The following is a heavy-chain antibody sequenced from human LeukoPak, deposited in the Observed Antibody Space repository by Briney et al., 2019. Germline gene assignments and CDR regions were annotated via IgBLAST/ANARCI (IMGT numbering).Heavy chain of an antibody. CDR1: GFTFSSYA. V-gene: IGHV3-30-3*01. CDR3: ARVGDYSTVGDFDY. J-gene: IGHJ4*02. D-gene: IGHD4-11*01. CDR2: ISYDGSNK. Sequence: GGSLRLSCAASGFTFSSYAMHWVRQAPGKGLEWVAVISYDGSNKYYADSVKGRFTISRDNSKNTLYLQMNSLRAEDTAVYYCARVGDYSTVGDFDYWGQGTLVTVSS.